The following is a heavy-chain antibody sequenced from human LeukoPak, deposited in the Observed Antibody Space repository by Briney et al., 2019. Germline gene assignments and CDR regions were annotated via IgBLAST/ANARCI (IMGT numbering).Heavy chain of an antibody. D-gene: IGHD2-15*01. J-gene: IGHJ4*02. Sequence: GASVKVSCKASGYTFTSYYIVWVRQAPGQGLEWMGRIDPSGGSTSYTQKFQGRVTMTRGTSTSTVYMELSSLISEDTAVYYCARNSGSGFDYWGQETLVTVSS. CDR1: GYTFTSYY. CDR2: IDPSGGST. CDR3: ARNSGSGFDY. V-gene: IGHV1-46*01.